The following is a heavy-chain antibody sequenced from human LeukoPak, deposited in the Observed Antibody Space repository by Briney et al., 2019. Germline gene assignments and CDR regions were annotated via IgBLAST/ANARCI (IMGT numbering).Heavy chain of an antibody. CDR1: GGSISSYY. CDR3: ARDRGGNFEFGMDV. Sequence: SETLSLTCTVSGGSISSYYWSWIRQPPGKGLEWIGYIYYSGSTNYNPSLKSRVTISVDTSKNQFSLKLSSVTAADTAVFYCARDRGGNFEFGMDVWGQGTTVTVSS. D-gene: IGHD4-23*01. V-gene: IGHV4-59*12. CDR2: IYYSGST. J-gene: IGHJ6*02.